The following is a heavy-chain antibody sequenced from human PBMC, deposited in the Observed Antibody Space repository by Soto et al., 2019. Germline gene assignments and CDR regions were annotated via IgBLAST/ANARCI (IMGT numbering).Heavy chain of an antibody. CDR3: ARGLYDNSGYYGPN. Sequence: EVQLLESGGGLVQPGGSLRLSCAASGFTFSNYVMNWVRQAPGKGLYWVSSISSSGGTPYYGDSLEGRFIISRDNSRDTLYLQMHSLRAEDTAVYFCARGLYDNSGYYGPNWGQGTLVTVSS. CDR2: ISSSGGTP. J-gene: IGHJ4*02. D-gene: IGHD3-22*01. V-gene: IGHV3-23*01. CDR1: GFTFSNYV.